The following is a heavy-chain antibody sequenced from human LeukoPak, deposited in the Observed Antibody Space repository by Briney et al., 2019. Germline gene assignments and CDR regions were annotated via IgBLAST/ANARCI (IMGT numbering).Heavy chain of an antibody. CDR2: IYYSGST. Sequence: SETLSLTCTVSGGSISSSSYFWGWIRQPPGRGLEWIGSIYYSGSTYYNPSLKSRVTISVDTSKNQFSLKLSSVTAADTAVYYCARQEYSSSGDFDYWGQGTLVTVSS. CDR1: GGSISSSSYF. J-gene: IGHJ4*02. CDR3: ARQEYSSSGDFDY. D-gene: IGHD6-13*01. V-gene: IGHV4-39*01.